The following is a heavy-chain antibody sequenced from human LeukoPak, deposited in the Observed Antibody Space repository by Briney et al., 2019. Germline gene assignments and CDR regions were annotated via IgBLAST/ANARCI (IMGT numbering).Heavy chain of an antibody. CDR3: ARDLHGGWTWDY. CDR2: IHPSDGDT. V-gene: IGHV1-46*01. D-gene: IGHD6-19*01. CDR1: GYSFTSCL. Sequence: ASVKVSCKASGYSFTSCLMHWVRQAPGQGFEWMGKIHPSDGDTNYAQRFQGRVTMTRDSSTATVDMEVSSLRSEDTAVYYCARDLHGGWTWDYWGQGTLLTVSS. J-gene: IGHJ4*02.